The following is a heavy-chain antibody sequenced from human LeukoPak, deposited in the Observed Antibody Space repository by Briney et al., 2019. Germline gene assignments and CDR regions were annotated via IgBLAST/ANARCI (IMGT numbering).Heavy chain of an antibody. D-gene: IGHD3-9*01. Sequence: GGSLRLSCAASGFTFSTYNMNWVRQAPGKGLEWVSYISSSGSTKYYADSVKGRFTISRDNVENSLFLQMNSLSDEDTAVYDCARDFLTGYFDYWGQGTLVTVSS. CDR1: GFTFSTYN. J-gene: IGHJ4*02. V-gene: IGHV3-48*02. CDR2: ISSSGSTK. CDR3: ARDFLTGYFDY.